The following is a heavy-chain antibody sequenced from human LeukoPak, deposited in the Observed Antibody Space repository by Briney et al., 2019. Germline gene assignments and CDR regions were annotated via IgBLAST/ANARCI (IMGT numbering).Heavy chain of an antibody. Sequence: PSQTLSLTCTVSGRSISSGSYYWSWIRQPAGKGLERIGRIYTSGSTNYNPSLKSRVTISVDTSKNQFSLKLSSVTAADTAVYYCARDDSSGYWKGNWFDPWGQGTLVTVSS. D-gene: IGHD3-22*01. CDR2: IYTSGST. CDR1: GRSISSGSYY. CDR3: ARDDSSGYWKGNWFDP. V-gene: IGHV4-61*02. J-gene: IGHJ5*02.